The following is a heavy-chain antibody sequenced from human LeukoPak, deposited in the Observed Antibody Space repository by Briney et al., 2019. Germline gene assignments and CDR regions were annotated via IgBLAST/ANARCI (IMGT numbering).Heavy chain of an antibody. CDR3: AKVGSGSYGDY. J-gene: IGHJ4*02. Sequence: GASVKVSCKASGYTFTHNFMHWVRQAPGQGLECMGWISPYNGNTNYAQKFQDRVTMTTDTSTNTAYMELRSLKSDDTAVYYCAKVGSGSYGDYWGQGTLVTVSS. D-gene: IGHD1-26*01. CDR2: ISPYNGNT. V-gene: IGHV1-18*04. CDR1: GYTFTHNF.